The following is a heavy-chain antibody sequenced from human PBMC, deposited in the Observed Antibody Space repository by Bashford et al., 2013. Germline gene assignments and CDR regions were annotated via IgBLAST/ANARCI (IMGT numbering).Heavy chain of an antibody. D-gene: IGHD3-22*01. CDR3: ARDYDSSGYEYYYYGMDV. V-gene: IGHV3-30*09. J-gene: IGHJ6*02. CDR1: GFIFSTYP. Sequence: GSLRLSCAASGFIFSTYPMHWVRQAPGKGWSGCPIYRFDGNNKYYADSVRGRFAVSRDNSKNTLYLQMNSLRAEDTAVYYCARDYDSSGYEYYYYGMDVWGQGTTVTVSS. CDR2: YRFDGNNK.